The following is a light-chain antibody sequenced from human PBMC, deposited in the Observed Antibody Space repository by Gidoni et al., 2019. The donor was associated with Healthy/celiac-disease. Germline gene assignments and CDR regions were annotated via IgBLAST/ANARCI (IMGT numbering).Light chain of an antibody. V-gene: IGKV2-28*01. CDR2: LGS. J-gene: IGKJ3*01. Sequence: DIVMTQSPLSLHVTPGAPASISCRSSQSLLHSNGYNYLDWYLQKPGQSPQLLIYLGSNRASGVPDRFSGSGSGTDFTLKISRVEAEDVGVYYCMQALQTPLTFGPGTKVDIK. CDR1: QSLLHSNGYNY. CDR3: MQALQTPLT.